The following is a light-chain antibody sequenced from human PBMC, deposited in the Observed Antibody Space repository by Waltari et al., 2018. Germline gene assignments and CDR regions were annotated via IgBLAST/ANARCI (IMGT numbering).Light chain of an antibody. CDR3: CSYAGSTPYV. J-gene: IGLJ1*01. CDR1: SSDVGSYNL. CDR2: EVS. Sequence: QSALTQPASVSGSPGPSITISCTGTSSDVGSYNLFSWYQQHPGKAPKLMIYEVSKRPSGVSNRFSGSKSGNTASLTISGLQAEDEADYYCCSYAGSTPYVFGTGTKVTVL. V-gene: IGLV2-23*02.